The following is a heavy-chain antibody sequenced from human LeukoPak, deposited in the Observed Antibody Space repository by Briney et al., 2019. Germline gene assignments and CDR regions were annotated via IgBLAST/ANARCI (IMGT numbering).Heavy chain of an antibody. J-gene: IGHJ6*03. Sequence: ASVKVSCKASGYTFANYFMHWVRQAPGQGLEWMGIINSSGGTTKYAQKFQGRVTMTRDTSTSTVYMELSSLRSEDTAAYYCARDGAGSGSYYYYYMDVWGKGPRSPSP. V-gene: IGHV1-46*01. CDR3: ARDGAGSGSYYYYYMDV. CDR2: INSSGGTT. CDR1: GYTFANYF. D-gene: IGHD3-10*01.